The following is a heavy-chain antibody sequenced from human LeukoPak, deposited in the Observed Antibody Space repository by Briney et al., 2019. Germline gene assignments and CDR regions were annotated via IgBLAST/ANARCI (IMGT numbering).Heavy chain of an antibody. CDR2: ISGSGGST. CDR1: GFTFSSYA. CDR3: AKEEGYSSSWYGAWSDY. D-gene: IGHD6-13*01. Sequence: PGGSLRLSCAASGFTFSSYAMSWVRQAPGKGLEWVSAISGSGGSTYYADSVKGRFTISRDNSKNTLYLQMNSLRAEDTAVYYCAKEEGYSSSWYGAWSDYWGQGTLVTVSS. V-gene: IGHV3-23*01. J-gene: IGHJ4*02.